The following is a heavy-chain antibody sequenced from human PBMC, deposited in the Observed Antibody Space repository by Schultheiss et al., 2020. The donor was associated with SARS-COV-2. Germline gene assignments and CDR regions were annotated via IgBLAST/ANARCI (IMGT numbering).Heavy chain of an antibody. CDR2: IYHSGST. Sequence: SETLSLTCTVSGGSISSGYYWGWIRQPPGKGLEWIGSIYHSGSTYYNPFLKSRITISIDTSKNLFSLKLSSVTAADTAVYYCARVKAAGFHFDYWGQGTLVTVSS. V-gene: IGHV4-38-2*02. CDR1: GGSISSGYY. CDR3: ARVKAAGFHFDY. J-gene: IGHJ4*02. D-gene: IGHD6-13*01.